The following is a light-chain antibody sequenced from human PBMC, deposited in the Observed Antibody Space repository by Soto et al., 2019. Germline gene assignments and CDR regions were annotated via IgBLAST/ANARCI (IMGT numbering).Light chain of an antibody. J-gene: IGLJ2*01. CDR1: SSDVGASDY. V-gene: IGLV2-14*03. CDR3: SSYTASPTLV. CDR2: DIS. Sequence: QSALTQPASVSESPGQSITISCTGTSSDVGASDYVSWYQQHPGKAPQLIIYDISNRPSGVSNRFSGSKSGNTASLTISGLQEEDESDYYCSSYTASPTLVFGGGTKLTVL.